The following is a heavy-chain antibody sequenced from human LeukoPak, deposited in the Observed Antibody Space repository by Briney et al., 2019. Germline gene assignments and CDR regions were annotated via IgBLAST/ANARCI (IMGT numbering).Heavy chain of an antibody. CDR3: ARQDTIRAFDI. CDR1: GGSFSGYY. J-gene: IGHJ3*02. V-gene: IGHV3-21*01. CDR2: ITSVSSYI. D-gene: IGHD3-3*01. Sequence: ETLSLTCAVYGGSFSGYYWSWIRQAPGKGLEWVSSITSVSSYIYYTDSVKGRFTISRDNAKNSLYLQMNSLRAEDTAVYYCARQDTIRAFDIWGQGTMVTVSS.